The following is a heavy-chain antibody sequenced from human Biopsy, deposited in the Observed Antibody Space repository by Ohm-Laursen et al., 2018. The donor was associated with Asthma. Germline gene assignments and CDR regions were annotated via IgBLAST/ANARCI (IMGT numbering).Heavy chain of an antibody. Sequence: SQTLSHTCTVSGCSINIGDYEWSWIRQHPEKGLEWIGYIYYSGSTYYNPSLKSRVSISLDTSKNQFSLSLTSVTAADTAVYYCARTTYGDDGFDPWGQGTLVTVSS. CDR2: IYYSGST. J-gene: IGHJ5*02. CDR1: GCSINIGDYE. D-gene: IGHD4-17*01. V-gene: IGHV4-31*03. CDR3: ARTTYGDDGFDP.